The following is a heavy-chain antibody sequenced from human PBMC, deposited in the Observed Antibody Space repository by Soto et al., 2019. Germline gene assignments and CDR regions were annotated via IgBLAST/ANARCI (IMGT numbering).Heavy chain of an antibody. CDR3: AKGSYGGSLDY. D-gene: IGHD1-26*01. J-gene: IGHJ4*02. Sequence: PGGSLRLSCAASGFTASGFTFDDYMMHWVRQVPGKGLEWVSLISWDGGTTDYADSVKGRFTISRDNSKNSLYLQMDSLRTEDTALYYCAKGSYGGSLDYWGQGTLVTVSS. V-gene: IGHV3-43*01. CDR1: GFTFDDYM. CDR2: ISWDGGTT.